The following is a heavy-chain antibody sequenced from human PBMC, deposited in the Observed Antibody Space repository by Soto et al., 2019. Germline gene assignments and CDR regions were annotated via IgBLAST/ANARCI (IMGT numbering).Heavy chain of an antibody. D-gene: IGHD2-2*01. CDR2: ISGSGGST. J-gene: IGHJ6*02. Sequence: GGALRISCAASIFTLKSYAVSWVRQAPGKGLEWVSAISGSGGSTYYADSVKGRFTISRDNSKNTLYLQMNSLRAEDTAVYYCAKDLSVGVPAADYYYYGMDVRGQGTSVTLPS. V-gene: IGHV3-23*01. CDR3: AKDLSVGVPAADYYYYGMDV. CDR1: IFTLKSYA.